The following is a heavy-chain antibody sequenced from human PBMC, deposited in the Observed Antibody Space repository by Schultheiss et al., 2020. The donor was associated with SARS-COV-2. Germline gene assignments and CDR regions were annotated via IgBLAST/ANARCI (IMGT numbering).Heavy chain of an antibody. J-gene: IGHJ3*02. CDR2: IYYSGST. D-gene: IGHD2-2*01. CDR3: ASVVPAATRHDAFDI. Sequence: SETLSLTCTVSGGSISSGGYYWSWIRQHPGKGLEWIGYIYYSGSTYYNPSLKSRVTISVDTSKNQFSLKLSSVTAADTAVYYCASVVPAATRHDAFDIWGQGTMVTVSS. CDR1: GGSISSGGYY. V-gene: IGHV4-31*03.